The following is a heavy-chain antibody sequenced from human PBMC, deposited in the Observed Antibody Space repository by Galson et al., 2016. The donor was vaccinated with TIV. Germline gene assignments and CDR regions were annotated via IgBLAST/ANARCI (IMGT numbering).Heavy chain of an antibody. CDR3: ARKAGYYYYAMDV. CDR1: GAPIRDGDSF. Sequence: TLSLTCTVSGAPIRDGDSFWSWIRQSPGKGLEWIGYIYYSGRTFYNPSLKSRITISVDTSKNQYSVKLTSVTAADTAMYYCARKAGYYYYAMDVWGQGTTVTVPS. J-gene: IGHJ6*02. CDR2: IYYSGRT. V-gene: IGHV4-30-4*01.